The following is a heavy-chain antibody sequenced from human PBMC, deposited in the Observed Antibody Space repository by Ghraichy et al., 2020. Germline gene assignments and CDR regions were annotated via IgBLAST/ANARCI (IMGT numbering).Heavy chain of an antibody. Sequence: GESLNISCAASGFTFSSYWMSWVRQAPGKGLEWVANIKQDGSEKYYVDSVKGRFTISRDNAKNSLYLQMNSLRAEDTAVYYCARDRGSSFPNRVGYGMDVWGQGTTVTVSS. V-gene: IGHV3-7*01. J-gene: IGHJ6*02. CDR2: IKQDGSEK. CDR3: ARDRGSSFPNRVGYGMDV. D-gene: IGHD1-26*01. CDR1: GFTFSSYW.